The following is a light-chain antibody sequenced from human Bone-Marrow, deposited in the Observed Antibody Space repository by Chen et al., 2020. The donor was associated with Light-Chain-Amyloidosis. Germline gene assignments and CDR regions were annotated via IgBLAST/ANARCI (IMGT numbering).Light chain of an antibody. CDR1: SSNIGINT. CDR2: IND. V-gene: IGLV1-44*01. Sequence: QSVLTQPPSASGTPGQRVTISCSGSSSNIGINTVNWYQQVPGTAPKLRIYINDRRPSGVPDRFSGSRSGTSASLAIRGLQSEDEADYYCAAWDDSLKGWVFGGGTKLTVL. J-gene: IGLJ3*02. CDR3: AAWDDSLKGWV.